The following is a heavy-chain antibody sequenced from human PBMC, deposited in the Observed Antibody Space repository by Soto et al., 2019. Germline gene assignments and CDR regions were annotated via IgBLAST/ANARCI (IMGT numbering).Heavy chain of an antibody. D-gene: IGHD2-21*01. CDR2: IKQDGSES. CDR3: ASARHIGP. CDR1: GFTFSNYW. Sequence: GGSLRLSCAASGFTFSNYWMNWVRQAPGKGLEWVANIKQDGSESNYADSVKGRFTISRDNAENSPYLQMTSLRAEDTAVYYCASARHIGPWGQGTLVTVSS. V-gene: IGHV3-7*01. J-gene: IGHJ5*02.